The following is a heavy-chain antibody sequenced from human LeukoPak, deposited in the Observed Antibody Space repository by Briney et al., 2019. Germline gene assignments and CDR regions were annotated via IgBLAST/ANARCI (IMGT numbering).Heavy chain of an antibody. D-gene: IGHD6-13*01. Sequence: SQTLSLTCTVSGGSISSGSYYWSWIRQPAGKGLEWIGRIYTSGSTNYNPSLKSRVTISVDTSKNQFSLKLSSVTAADTAVYYCARDAGSSWYNNWFDPWGQGTLVTVSS. CDR1: GGSISSGSYY. V-gene: IGHV4-61*02. CDR2: IYTSGST. CDR3: ARDAGSSWYNNWFDP. J-gene: IGHJ5*02.